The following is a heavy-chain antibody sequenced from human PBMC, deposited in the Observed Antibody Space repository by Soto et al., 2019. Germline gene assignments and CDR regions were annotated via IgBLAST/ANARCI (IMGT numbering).Heavy chain of an antibody. CDR3: ARDKGIAAPRYYYYYMDV. J-gene: IGHJ6*03. V-gene: IGHV3-66*01. D-gene: IGHD6-6*01. Sequence: GGSLRLSCATSGFTVSSNYMSWVRQAPGKGLEWVSVIYRGGSTYYADSAKARFTISSDNSKNTLYLQMKSLRAEDTAVYYCARDKGIAAPRYYYYYMDVWGKGTTVTVSS. CDR2: IYRGGST. CDR1: GFTVSSNY.